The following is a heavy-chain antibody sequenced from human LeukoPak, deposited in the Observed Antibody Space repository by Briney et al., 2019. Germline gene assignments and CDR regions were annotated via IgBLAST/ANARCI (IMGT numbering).Heavy chain of an antibody. D-gene: IGHD2-2*01. J-gene: IGHJ5*02. CDR2: IIPMLGIV. CDR3: ARTYCSSTGCYTQWYDP. Sequence: SVKVFCRASAGTFSSYTISWVRQAPRQGLEGMVRIIPMLGIVNYAQKLQGRVTITSDQSTSTAYMELTSLRSEDTAIYYCARTYCSSTGCYTQWYDPWGQGTLVTVSP. V-gene: IGHV1-69*02. CDR1: AGTFSSYT.